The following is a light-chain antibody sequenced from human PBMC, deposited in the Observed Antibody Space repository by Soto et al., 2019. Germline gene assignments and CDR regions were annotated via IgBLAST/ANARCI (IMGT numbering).Light chain of an antibody. J-gene: IGKJ4*01. CDR3: KQYYSPPPT. CDR2: CAS. V-gene: IGKV4-1*01. Sequence: DIVMTQSPASLAVSLGERATINCKSSQRVLYRSNSKNYLACDQQKPGQPPKLLIHCASTRESGVPNGCSGSGYGTDFTLTISSLQSEDLDVYYCKQYYSPPPTFGGGTKVEIK. CDR1: QRVLYRSNSKNY.